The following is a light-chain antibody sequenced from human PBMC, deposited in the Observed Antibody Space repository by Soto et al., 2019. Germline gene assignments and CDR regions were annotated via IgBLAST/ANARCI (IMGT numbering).Light chain of an antibody. CDR3: QQYHNWWT. J-gene: IGKJ1*01. CDR1: QRISSN. V-gene: IGKV3-15*01. Sequence: ELVLTQSPGTLSLSPGERATLSCRARQRISSNLAWYQQKPGQAPRLLIYGASTRATGIPARFSGSGSGTEFTLTISSLQSEDFAVYYCQQYHNWWTFGQGTKVDIK. CDR2: GAS.